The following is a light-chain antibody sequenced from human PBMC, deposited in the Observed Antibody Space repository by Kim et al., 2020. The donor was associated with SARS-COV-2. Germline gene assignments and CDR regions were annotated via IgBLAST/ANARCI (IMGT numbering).Light chain of an antibody. CDR1: EDISKY. CDR2: DAS. J-gene: IGKJ2*01. V-gene: IGKV1-33*01. CDR3: QQYDDLPYT. Sequence: SASVRDRVTITCQASEDISKYVTWYQHKRGKAPKLLIYDASNLETGVPSRFSGSGSGTDFTFTISSLQPEDVATYFCQQYDDLPYTFGQGTKLEI.